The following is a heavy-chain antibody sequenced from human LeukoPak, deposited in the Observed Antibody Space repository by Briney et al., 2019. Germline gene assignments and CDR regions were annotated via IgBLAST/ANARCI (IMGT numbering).Heavy chain of an antibody. CDR2: MNQDGSAK. Sequence: GGSLRLSCAASGFTFSDPWMSWGRQAPGKGLGWVANMNQDGSAKGYVDSVKGRFTISRDNARSSLHLQMSSLSPEDPAVYYCATYTHWVAGDVWGQGTTVTVSS. V-gene: IGHV3-7*01. J-gene: IGHJ6*02. CDR3: ATYTHWVAGDV. CDR1: GFTFSDPW. D-gene: IGHD3-16*01.